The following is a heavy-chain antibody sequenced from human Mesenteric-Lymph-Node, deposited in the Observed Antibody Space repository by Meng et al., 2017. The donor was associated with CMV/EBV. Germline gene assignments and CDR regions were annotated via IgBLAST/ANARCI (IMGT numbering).Heavy chain of an antibody. Sequence: QVQLHQWGAGLLRPSETLSVTCPVVGGSFSGYYWNWIRQSPEKGLEWIGEINHSGSTTYNPSFTSRIIISVDTSTNQISLNMSSVTAADTAVYYCARGSSYDILTGYFDYWGQGALVTVSS. D-gene: IGHD3-9*01. CDR1: GGSFSGYY. J-gene: IGHJ4*02. CDR2: INHSGST. CDR3: ARGSSYDILTGYFDY. V-gene: IGHV4-34*01.